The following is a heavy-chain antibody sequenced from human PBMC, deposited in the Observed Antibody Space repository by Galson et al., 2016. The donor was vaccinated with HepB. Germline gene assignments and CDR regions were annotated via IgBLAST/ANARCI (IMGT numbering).Heavy chain of an antibody. CDR3: AKDLGFLEWLFFDSYYYYGMDV. D-gene: IGHD3-3*01. Sequence: SLRLSCAASGFTFSSYAMSWVRQAPRKGLEWVSAISGSGGSTYYADSVKGRFTISRDNSKNTLYLQMNSLRAEDTAVYYCAKDLGFLEWLFFDSYYYYGMDVWGQGTTVTVSS. J-gene: IGHJ6*02. CDR1: GFTFSSYA. CDR2: ISGSGGST. V-gene: IGHV3-23*01.